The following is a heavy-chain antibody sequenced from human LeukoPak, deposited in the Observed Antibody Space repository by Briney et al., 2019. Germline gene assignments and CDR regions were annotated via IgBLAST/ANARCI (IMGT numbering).Heavy chain of an antibody. CDR3: ARVGYYDSSGYLLGAFDI. D-gene: IGHD3-22*01. Sequence: GGSLRLSCAASGFTFRSYAMHWVRQAPGKGLEWVAVISYDGSNKYYADSVKGRFTISRDNSKNTLYLQMNSLRAEDTAVYYCARVGYYDSSGYLLGAFDIWGQGTMVTVSS. CDR2: ISYDGSNK. CDR1: GFTFRSYA. V-gene: IGHV3-30-3*01. J-gene: IGHJ3*02.